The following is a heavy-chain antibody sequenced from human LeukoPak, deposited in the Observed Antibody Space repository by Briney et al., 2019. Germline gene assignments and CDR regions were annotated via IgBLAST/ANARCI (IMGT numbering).Heavy chain of an antibody. CDR2: IKGKTDGGAT. V-gene: IGHV3-15*01. CDR3: PQGRRFDI. J-gene: IGHJ3*02. D-gene: IGHD3-10*01. CDR1: GFTFSNAW. Sequence: KTGGSLRLSCAASGFTFSNAWMSWVRQAPGKGLEWVGRIKGKTDGGATDYAAPVKGRFTISRDDSKNTLYLQMNSLKTEDTAVYYCPQGRRFDIWGQGTMVTVSS.